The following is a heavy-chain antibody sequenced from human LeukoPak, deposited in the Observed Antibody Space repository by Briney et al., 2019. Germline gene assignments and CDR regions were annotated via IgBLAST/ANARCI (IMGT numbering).Heavy chain of an antibody. CDR2: ISYDGSNK. CDR1: GFTFSSYA. Sequence: GGSLRLSCAASGFTFSSYAMHWVRQAPGKWLEWVAVISYDGSNKYYADSVKGRFTISRDNSKNTLYLQMNSLRAEDTAVYYCARDRVLSSSWQGNGYYYGMDVWGKGTTVTVSS. J-gene: IGHJ6*04. D-gene: IGHD6-13*01. CDR3: ARDRVLSSSWQGNGYYYGMDV. V-gene: IGHV3-30*04.